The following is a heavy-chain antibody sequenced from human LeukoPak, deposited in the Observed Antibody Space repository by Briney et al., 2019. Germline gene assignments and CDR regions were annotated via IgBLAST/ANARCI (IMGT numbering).Heavy chain of an antibody. CDR3: ASAREYCGGAECYEYFQH. Sequence: GGSLRLSCAASGSTLSSYGMHWVRQAPGKGLEWVSVIYGGGSTYYGDSVNGRFTISRDSSKNTLFLQMNSLRAEDTALYYCASAREYCGGAECYEYFQHWGQGTLVTVSS. D-gene: IGHD2-21*01. CDR1: GSTLSSYG. J-gene: IGHJ1*01. V-gene: IGHV3-53*01. CDR2: IYGGGST.